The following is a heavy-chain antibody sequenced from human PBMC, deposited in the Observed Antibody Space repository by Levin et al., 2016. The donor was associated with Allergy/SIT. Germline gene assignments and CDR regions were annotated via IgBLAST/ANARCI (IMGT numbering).Heavy chain of an antibody. Sequence: WIRQPPGKGLEWIGSIYHSGSTYYNPSLKSRVTISVDTSKNQFSLKLSSVTAADTAVYYCARDSSSSGRYYGMDVWGQGTTVTVSS. J-gene: IGHJ6*02. V-gene: IGHV4-38-2*02. CDR3: ARDSSSSGRYYGMDV. D-gene: IGHD6-13*01. CDR2: IYHSGST.